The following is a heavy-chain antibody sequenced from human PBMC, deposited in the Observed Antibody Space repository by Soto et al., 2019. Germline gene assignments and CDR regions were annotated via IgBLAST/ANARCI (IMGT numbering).Heavy chain of an antibody. CDR2: IFWNDEK. D-gene: IGHD4-17*01. Sequence: QVTLKESGPVLVKPTETLTLTCTVDGFSLSRPDVGVSWIRQPPGKALEWLAHIFWNDEKSYSTSLKSSITIIKDTSKRQVVLIRTSMDPVDTDTYSCARISRYGYDLDYGGQGTLVTVSS. J-gene: IGHJ4*02. V-gene: IGHV2-26*02. CDR1: GFSLSRPDVG. CDR3: ARISRYGYDLDY.